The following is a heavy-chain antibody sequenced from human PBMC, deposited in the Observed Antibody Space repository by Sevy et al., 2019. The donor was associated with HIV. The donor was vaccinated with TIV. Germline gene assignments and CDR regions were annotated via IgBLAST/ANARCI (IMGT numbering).Heavy chain of an antibody. D-gene: IGHD2-15*01. CDR1: GGTFSSYA. CDR2: IIPIFGTA. Sequence: ASVKVSCKASGGTFSSYAISWVRQAPGQGLEWMGGIIPIFGTANYAKKFQGRVTITADESTSTAYMELSSLRSEDTAVYYCARGYCSGGSCYYYFDYWGQGTLVTVSS. J-gene: IGHJ4*02. CDR3: ARGYCSGGSCYYYFDY. V-gene: IGHV1-69*13.